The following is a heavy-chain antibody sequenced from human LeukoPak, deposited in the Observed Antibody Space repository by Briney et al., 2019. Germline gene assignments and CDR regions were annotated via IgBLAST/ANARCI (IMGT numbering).Heavy chain of an antibody. D-gene: IGHD2-15*01. Sequence: GESLKISCKGSGYRFTSDWIGWVRQMPGKGLEWMGIIYPGDSDTRYSPSFQGQVTISADKSVNAAYLQWSSLKASDTAMYYCARLSGRVVCSAGSCYIDSWGQGTLVTVSS. V-gene: IGHV5-51*01. CDR3: ARLSGRVVCSAGSCYIDS. J-gene: IGHJ4*02. CDR2: IYPGDSDT. CDR1: GYRFTSDW.